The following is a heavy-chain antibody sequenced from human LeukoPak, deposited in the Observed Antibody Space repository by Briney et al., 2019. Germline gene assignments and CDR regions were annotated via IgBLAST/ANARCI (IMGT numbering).Heavy chain of an antibody. J-gene: IGHJ4*02. V-gene: IGHV3-30*18. CDR3: VKAHDSGWYSLEY. CDR1: GFTFSSYG. D-gene: IGHD6-19*01. Sequence: GMSLRLSCAASGFTFSSYGMLWVRQSPGKGLEWVAALSFDGSHKDYADSVKGRFTISRDNSKNTLYLHMNSLRAEDTAVYYCVKAHDSGWYSLEYWGQGTLVIVSS. CDR2: LSFDGSHK.